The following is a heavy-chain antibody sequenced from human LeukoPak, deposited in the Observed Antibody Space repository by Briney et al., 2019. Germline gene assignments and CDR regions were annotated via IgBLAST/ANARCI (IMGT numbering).Heavy chain of an antibody. Sequence: GESLKISCKGSGNSFTTYWIGWVRQMPGKGLEWMGLIYPGDSDTRYSPSFQGQVTISADKSISTAYLQWSSLKASDTAMYYCARPRMDSGYDSSFDYWGQGTLVTVSS. D-gene: IGHD5-12*01. CDR3: ARPRMDSGYDSSFDY. V-gene: IGHV5-51*01. CDR1: GNSFTTYW. CDR2: IYPGDSDT. J-gene: IGHJ4*02.